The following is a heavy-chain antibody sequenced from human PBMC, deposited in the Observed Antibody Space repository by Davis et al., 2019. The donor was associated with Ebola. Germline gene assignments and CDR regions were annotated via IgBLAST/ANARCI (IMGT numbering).Heavy chain of an antibody. CDR3: ARDAVQLWFTVGLDY. CDR2: INHSGST. D-gene: IGHD5-18*01. CDR1: GGSFSGYY. V-gene: IGHV4-34*01. Sequence: GSLRLSCAVYGGSFSGYYWSWIRQPPGKGLEWIGEINHSGSTNYNPSLKSRVTISVDTSKNQFSLKLSSVTAADTAVYYCARDAVQLWFTVGLDYWGQGTLVTVSS. J-gene: IGHJ4*02.